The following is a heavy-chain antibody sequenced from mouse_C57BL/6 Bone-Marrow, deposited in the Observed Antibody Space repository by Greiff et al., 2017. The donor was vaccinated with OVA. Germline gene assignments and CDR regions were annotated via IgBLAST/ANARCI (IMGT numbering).Heavy chain of an antibody. CDR1: GYTFTSYW. Sequence: QVQLKQPGAELVKPGASVKLSCKASGYTFTSYWMQWVKQRPGQGLEWIGEIDPSDSYTNYNQKFKGKATLTVDTSSSTAYMQLSSLTSEDSAVYYCARVGNYYGSYYFDYWGQGTTLTVSS. D-gene: IGHD1-2*01. CDR2: IDPSDSYT. J-gene: IGHJ2*01. V-gene: IGHV1-50*01. CDR3: ARVGNYYGSYYFDY.